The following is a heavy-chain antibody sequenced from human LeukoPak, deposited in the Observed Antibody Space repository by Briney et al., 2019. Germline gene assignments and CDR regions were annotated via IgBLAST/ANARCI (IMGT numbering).Heavy chain of an antibody. CDR1: GFTFSSYA. CDR2: ISYDGSNK. CDR3: ARPDTAMVSFDY. D-gene: IGHD5-18*01. Sequence: PGRSLRLSCAASGFTFSSYAMHWVRQAPGKGLEWVAVISYDGSNKYYADSVKGRFTISRDNSKSTLYLQMNSLRAEDTAVYYCARPDTAMVSFDYWGQGTLVTVSS. V-gene: IGHV3-30-3*01. J-gene: IGHJ4*02.